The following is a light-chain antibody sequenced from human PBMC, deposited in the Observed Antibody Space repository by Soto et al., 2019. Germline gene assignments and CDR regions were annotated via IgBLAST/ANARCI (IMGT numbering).Light chain of an antibody. Sequence: DIVMTQSPLSLPVTPGEPASISCRSSQSLLHSNGYNYLGWYLQKPGQSPQLLIYLGSNRASGVPDMFSGSGSGADFTLKISRVEADDVGVYYWMQALQPPWTFGQGTKVEIK. V-gene: IGKV2-28*01. J-gene: IGKJ1*01. CDR3: MQALQPPWT. CDR2: LGS. CDR1: QSLLHSNGYNY.